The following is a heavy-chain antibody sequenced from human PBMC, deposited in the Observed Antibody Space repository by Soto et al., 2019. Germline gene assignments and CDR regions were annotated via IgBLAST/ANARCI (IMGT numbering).Heavy chain of an antibody. CDR2: IWYDGSDK. J-gene: IGHJ4*02. D-gene: IGHD2-2*01. CDR3: GRGYSTSWHPHLDY. V-gene: IGHV3-33*01. Sequence: QVQLVESGGGVVQPGRSLRLSCAASGFTFSSYGMHWVRQAPGKGLEWVAVIWYDGSDKYYADSVKGRFTISRDNSKNTVNLQMTSLRAEDTAMYYCGRGYSTSWHPHLDYWGQGNLVTVSS. CDR1: GFTFSSYG.